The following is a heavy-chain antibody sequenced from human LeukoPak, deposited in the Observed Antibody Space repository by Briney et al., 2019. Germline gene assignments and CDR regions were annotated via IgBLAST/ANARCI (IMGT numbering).Heavy chain of an antibody. J-gene: IGHJ6*02. CDR1: GGSISSYY. V-gene: IGHV4-59*01. Sequence: PSETLSLTCTVSGGSISSYYWSWIRQPPGKGLEWIGYIYYSGSTNYNPSLKSRVTISVETSKDQFSLRLSSVTAADTAVYYCAKMGYDTFYGMDVWGQGTTVTVSS. D-gene: IGHD3-22*01. CDR2: IYYSGST. CDR3: AKMGYDTFYGMDV.